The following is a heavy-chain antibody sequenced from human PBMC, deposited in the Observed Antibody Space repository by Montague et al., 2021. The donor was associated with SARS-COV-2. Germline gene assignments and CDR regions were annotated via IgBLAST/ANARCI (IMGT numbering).Heavy chain of an antibody. D-gene: IGHD4-17*01. V-gene: IGHV4-59*01. J-gene: IGHJ4*02. CDR3: AREPDYGDYFDY. Sequence: SETLSLTCTVSGGSISSYYWSWIRQPPGKGLEWIGYIYYSGSTNYNPSLTSGVTISVDTSKNQFSLKLSSVTAADTAVYYCAREPDYGDYFDYWGQGTLVAVSS. CDR1: GGSISSYY. CDR2: IYYSGST.